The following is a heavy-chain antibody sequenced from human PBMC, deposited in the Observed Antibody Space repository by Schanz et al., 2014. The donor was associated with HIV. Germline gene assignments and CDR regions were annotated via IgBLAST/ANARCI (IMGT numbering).Heavy chain of an antibody. CDR1: GGSISSQH. J-gene: IGHJ3*01. CDR2: IFSTGRP. D-gene: IGHD3-10*01. CDR3: ATYDYNLFNAFEF. Sequence: QVQLQESGPGLVKPAETLSLTCTVSGGSISSQHWSWIRQSPGKGLEGVGYIFSTGRPTYNPSLKSRVSISLDTSKNQFSLRLHSVTAADTAVYYCATYDYNLFNAFEFWGQGTLVTVSS. V-gene: IGHV4-59*11.